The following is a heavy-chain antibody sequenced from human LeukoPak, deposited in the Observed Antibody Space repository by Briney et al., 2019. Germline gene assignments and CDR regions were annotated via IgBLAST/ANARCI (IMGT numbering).Heavy chain of an antibody. V-gene: IGHV3-23*01. D-gene: IGHD2-21*01. Sequence: GGSLRLSCAASGFSFSSHGMSWVRQAPGKGLEWVSGIIGSDGSTWYADSVRGRFTISRDTSKNTVFLQMNSLRADDTAVYYCAKDRAYPNDVFDIWGQGTMVTVSS. CDR1: GFSFSSHG. J-gene: IGHJ3*02. CDR2: IIGSDGST. CDR3: AKDRAYPNDVFDI.